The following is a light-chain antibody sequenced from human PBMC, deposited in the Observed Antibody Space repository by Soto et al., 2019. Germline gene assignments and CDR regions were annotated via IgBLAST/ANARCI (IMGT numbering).Light chain of an antibody. CDR1: QSVSTW. CDR3: QQYGSSPKT. CDR2: KAS. V-gene: IGKV1-5*03. J-gene: IGKJ1*01. Sequence: DIQMTQSPSTLSASVGDRVTITCRASQSVSTWLAWYQQKPGKAPKLLIYKASTLKSGVPSRFSGSGSGTDFTLTISRLEPEDFAVYYCQQYGSSPKTFGQGTRW.